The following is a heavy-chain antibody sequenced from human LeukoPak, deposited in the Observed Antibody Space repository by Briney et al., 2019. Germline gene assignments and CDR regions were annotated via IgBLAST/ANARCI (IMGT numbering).Heavy chain of an antibody. V-gene: IGHV3-7*01. J-gene: IGHJ3*02. CDR3: AREKTLLWFGDHTVLAFDI. Sequence: GGSLRLSCEASGFTFSSYWMSWVRQAPGKGLEWVANIKQDGSEKYYVDSVKGRFTISRGNAKNSLYLQMNSLRAEDTAVYYCAREKTLLWFGDHTVLAFDIWGQGTMVTVSS. CDR2: IKQDGSEK. D-gene: IGHD3-10*01. CDR1: GFTFSSYW.